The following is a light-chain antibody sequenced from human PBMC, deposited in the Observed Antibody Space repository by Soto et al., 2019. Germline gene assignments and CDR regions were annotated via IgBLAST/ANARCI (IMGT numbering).Light chain of an antibody. V-gene: IGLV2-11*01. CDR1: SSDVGGYNY. CDR2: HVS. Sequence: QSALTQPRSVSGSPGQSVTISCTGTSSDVGGYNYVSWYQQHPGKAPKLMIHHVSKWPSGVPDRFSGSKSGNTASLTISGLQAEDEADYYCCSYAGNNSVIFGGGTKLTVL. CDR3: CSYAGNNSVI. J-gene: IGLJ2*01.